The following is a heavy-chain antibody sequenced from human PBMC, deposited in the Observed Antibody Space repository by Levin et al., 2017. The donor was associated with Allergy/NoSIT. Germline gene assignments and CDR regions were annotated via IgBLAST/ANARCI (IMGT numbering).Heavy chain of an antibody. D-gene: IGHD6-19*01. CDR1: GFTFDDYA. V-gene: IGHV3-9*01. J-gene: IGHJ4*02. Sequence: LSLTCAASGFTFDDYAMHWVRQAPGKGLEWVSGISWNSGSIGYADSVKGRFTISRDNAKNSLYLQMNSLRAEDTALYYCAKDHSSGWYYFDYWGQGTLVTVSS. CDR2: ISWNSGSI. CDR3: AKDHSSGWYYFDY.